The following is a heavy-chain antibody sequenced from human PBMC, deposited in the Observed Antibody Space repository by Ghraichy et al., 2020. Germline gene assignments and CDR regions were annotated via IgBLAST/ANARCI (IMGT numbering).Heavy chain of an antibody. V-gene: IGHV3-49*04. CDR1: GFTFGDYA. J-gene: IGHJ4*02. D-gene: IGHD3-22*01. CDR2: IRSKAYGGTT. CDR3: TRGDYYDSSGYQTFDY. Sequence: GGSLRLSCTASGFTFGDYAMSWVRQAPGKGLEWVGFIRSKAYGGTTEYAASVKGRFTISRDDSKSIAYLQMNSLKTEDTAVYYCTRGDYYDSSGYQTFDYWGQGTLVTVSS.